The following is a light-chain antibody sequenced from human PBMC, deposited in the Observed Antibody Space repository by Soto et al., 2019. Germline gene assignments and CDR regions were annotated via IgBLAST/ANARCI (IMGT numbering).Light chain of an antibody. CDR1: QSVAKNY. CDR3: HQYASSSQT. J-gene: IGKJ1*01. V-gene: IGKV3-20*01. Sequence: EIVLTQSPGTLSLSPGERATLSCRASQSVAKNYLAWYQQEPGQAPRLLIYGPSSRATGIPDRFSGSGSGTDFTLTISRLEPEHFAVYYCHQYASSSQTFGQGTKVEIK. CDR2: GPS.